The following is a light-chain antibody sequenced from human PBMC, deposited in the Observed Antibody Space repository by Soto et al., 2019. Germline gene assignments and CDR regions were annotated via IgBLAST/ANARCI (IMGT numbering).Light chain of an antibody. V-gene: IGKV1-39*01. CDR3: QQTYNVPIT. CDR2: AAS. Sequence: DIQMTQSPSSLSASVGDRVSITCRASQGISSYLAWYQQQPGKAPKLLIYAASSLQSGVPSRFSGSGSGTHFTLTITSLQPEDSATYYCQQTYNVPITFGQGTRLEIK. J-gene: IGKJ5*01. CDR1: QGISSY.